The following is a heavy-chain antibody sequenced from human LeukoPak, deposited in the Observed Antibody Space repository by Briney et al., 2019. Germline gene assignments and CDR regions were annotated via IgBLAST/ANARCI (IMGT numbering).Heavy chain of an antibody. J-gene: IGHJ4*02. V-gene: IGHV4-59*01. CDR3: ARVGYSYGGPYYFDY. CDR2: IYYSGST. CDR1: GGSISSYY. Sequence: SETLSLTCTVSGGSISSYYWNWIRQPPGKGLEWIGYIYYSGSTNYNPSLKSRVTISVDTSKNQFSLKLSSVTAADTAVYYCARVGYSYGGPYYFDYWGQGTLVTVSS. D-gene: IGHD5-18*01.